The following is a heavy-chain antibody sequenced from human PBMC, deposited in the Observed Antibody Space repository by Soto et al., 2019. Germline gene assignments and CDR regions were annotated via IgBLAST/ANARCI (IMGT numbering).Heavy chain of an antibody. J-gene: IGHJ6*02. CDR2: ISAYNGNT. CDR1: GYTFTSYG. CDR3: ASGEYDSSGYYHAYYYGMDV. D-gene: IGHD3-22*01. Sequence: ASVKVSCKASGYTFTSYGISWVRQAPGQGLEWMGWISAYNGNTNYAQKLQGRVTMTTDKSTSTAYMELRSLRSDDTAVYYCASGEYDSSGYYHAYYYGMDVWGQGTTVTVSS. V-gene: IGHV1-18*01.